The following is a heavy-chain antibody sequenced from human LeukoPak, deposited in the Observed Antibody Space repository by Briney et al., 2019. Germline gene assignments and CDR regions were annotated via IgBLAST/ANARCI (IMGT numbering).Heavy chain of an antibody. D-gene: IGHD3-22*01. V-gene: IGHV3-23*01. CDR3: ASYDSSGYYPWAFDY. J-gene: IGHJ4*02. Sequence: GGSLRLSCAASGFTFSSYAMSWVRQAPGKGLEWVPAISGSGGSTYYADSVKGRFTISRDNSKNTLYLQMSSLRAEDTAVYYCASYDSSGYYPWAFDYWGQGTLVTVSS. CDR2: ISGSGGST. CDR1: GFTFSSYA.